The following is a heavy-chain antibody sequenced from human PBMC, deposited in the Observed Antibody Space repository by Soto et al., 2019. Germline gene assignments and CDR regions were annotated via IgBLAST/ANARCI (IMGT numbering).Heavy chain of an antibody. CDR3: ARDPLRLGDYYYYGMDV. CDR2: ISAYNGNT. Sequence: ASVKVSCKASGYTFTSYGISWVRQAPGQGLEWMGWISAYNGNTTYAQKLQGRVTMTTDTSTSTAYMELRSLRSDDTAVYYCARDPLRLGDYYYYGMDVWGQGTTVTVSS. J-gene: IGHJ6*02. D-gene: IGHD3-9*01. CDR1: GYTFTSYG. V-gene: IGHV1-18*01.